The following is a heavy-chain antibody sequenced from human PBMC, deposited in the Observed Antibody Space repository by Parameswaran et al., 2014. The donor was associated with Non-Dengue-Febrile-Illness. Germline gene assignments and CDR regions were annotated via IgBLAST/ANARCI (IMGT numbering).Heavy chain of an antibody. D-gene: IGHD1/OR15-1a*01. Sequence: RWIRQPPGTGLEWIGYIYYSGAPTITPPSKSRVTISVDTSKNQFSLKLNSVTAADTAVYYCARQTINNDAFDIWGQGTMVTVSS. CDR2: IYYSGAP. V-gene: IGHV4-61*07. CDR3: ARQTINNDAFDI. J-gene: IGHJ3*02.